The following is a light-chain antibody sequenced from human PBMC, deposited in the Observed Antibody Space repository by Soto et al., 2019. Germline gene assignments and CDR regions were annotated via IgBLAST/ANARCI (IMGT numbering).Light chain of an antibody. V-gene: IGKV3-11*01. J-gene: IGKJ1*01. CDR3: RQRSDWPWT. CDR2: DAS. Sequence: ETVLTQSPATLSLSPGERATLSCRASQFITNFLAWYQQKPGQAPRLLIFDASNRATGIPARFSGSGSGTDFTLTISSLEPEDFAVYYCRQRSDWPWTFGQGTKV. CDR1: QFITNF.